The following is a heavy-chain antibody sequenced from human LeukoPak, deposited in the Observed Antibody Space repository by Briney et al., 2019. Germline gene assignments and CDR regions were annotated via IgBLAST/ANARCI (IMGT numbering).Heavy chain of an antibody. CDR1: GGSISSSSYY. Sequence: PSETLSLTCTVSGGSISSSSYYWGWIRQPPWKGLEWIGSIYYSGSTYYNPSLKSRVTISVDTSKNQFSLKLSSVTAADTAVYYCERLSSSSWYYYYYMDVWGKGTTVTISS. V-gene: IGHV4-39*01. CDR3: ERLSSSSWYYYYYMDV. J-gene: IGHJ6*03. CDR2: IYYSGST. D-gene: IGHD6-13*01.